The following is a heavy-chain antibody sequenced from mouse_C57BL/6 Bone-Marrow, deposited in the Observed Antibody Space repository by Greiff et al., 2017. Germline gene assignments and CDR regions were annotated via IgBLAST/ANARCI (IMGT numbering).Heavy chain of an antibody. J-gene: IGHJ4*01. CDR3: AMTTVVATGYYAMDY. D-gene: IGHD1-1*01. Sequence: QVQLQQPGAELVKPGASVKLSCKASGYTFTSYWMHWVKQRPGRGLEWIGRIDPNSGGTKYNEKFKSKATLTVDKPSSTAYMQLSSLTSEDSAVYYGAMTTVVATGYYAMDYWGQGTSVTVSS. CDR1: GYTFTSYW. V-gene: IGHV1-72*01. CDR2: IDPNSGGT.